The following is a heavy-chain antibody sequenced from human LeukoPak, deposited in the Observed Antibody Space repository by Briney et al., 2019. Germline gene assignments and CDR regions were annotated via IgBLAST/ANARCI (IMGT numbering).Heavy chain of an antibody. CDR3: ARDRAPEAVAEYYFEY. CDR1: GGSISSYY. J-gene: IGHJ4*02. CDR2: IYTSGST. V-gene: IGHV4-4*07. D-gene: IGHD6-19*01. Sequence: SETLSLTCTVSGGSISSYYRSWIRQPAGKGLEWIGRIYTSGSTNYNPSLKSRVTMSVDTSKNQFSLKLSSGTAADTAVYYCARDRAPEAVAEYYFEYWCQGTLVTVSS.